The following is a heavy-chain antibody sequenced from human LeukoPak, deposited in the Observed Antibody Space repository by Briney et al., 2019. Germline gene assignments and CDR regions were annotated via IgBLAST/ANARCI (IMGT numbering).Heavy chain of an antibody. CDR2: ISSSGSTI. V-gene: IGHV3-11*01. Sequence: GGSLRLSCAASGFTFSDYYMSWIRQAPGKGLEWVSYISSSGSTIYYADSVKGRFTISRDNAKNSLYLQMNSLRAEDTAVYYCTTGPHIVATMTGPDYWGQGTLVTVSS. CDR3: TTGPHIVATMTGPDY. D-gene: IGHD5-12*01. J-gene: IGHJ4*02. CDR1: GFTFSDYY.